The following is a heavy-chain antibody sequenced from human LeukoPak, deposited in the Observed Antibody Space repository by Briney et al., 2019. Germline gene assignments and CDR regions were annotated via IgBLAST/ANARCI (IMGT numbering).Heavy chain of an antibody. J-gene: IGHJ5*02. D-gene: IGHD3-3*01. CDR2: ISSSGSPI. CDR1: GFIFNSYE. Sequence: GSLRLSCAASGFIFNSYEMNWVRQAPGKGLEWVSYISSSGSPIYYADSVKGRFTISRDNAKNSLYLQMNSLRADDTAVYYCAREYNFWSGYHSYNWFDPWGQGTLVTVSS. V-gene: IGHV3-48*03. CDR3: AREYNFWSGYHSYNWFDP.